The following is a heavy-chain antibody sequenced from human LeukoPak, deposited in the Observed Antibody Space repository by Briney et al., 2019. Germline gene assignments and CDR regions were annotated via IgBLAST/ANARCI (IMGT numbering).Heavy chain of an antibody. Sequence: AASVKVSCEASGGTFSSYAISWVRQAPGQGLEWMGRIIPIFGTANYAQKFQGRVTITTDESTSTAYMELSSLRSEDTAVYYCAVIAVAGKSDPWGQGTLVTVSS. J-gene: IGHJ5*02. D-gene: IGHD6-19*01. CDR2: IIPIFGTA. V-gene: IGHV1-69*05. CDR1: GGTFSSYA. CDR3: AVIAVAGKSDP.